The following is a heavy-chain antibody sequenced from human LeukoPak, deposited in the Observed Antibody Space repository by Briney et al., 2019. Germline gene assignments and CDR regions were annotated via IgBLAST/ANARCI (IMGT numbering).Heavy chain of an antibody. J-gene: IGHJ4*02. V-gene: IGHV3-9*01. Sequence: GGSLRLSCAASGFTFDDYAMHWVRQAPGRGLEWVSGISWNGGSIGYADSVKGRFTISRDNARNSLYLQMNSLRAEDTAVYYCARDEDTSALSEYWGQGTLVTVSS. CDR2: ISWNGGSI. CDR3: ARDEDTSALSEY. CDR1: GFTFDDYA. D-gene: IGHD2/OR15-2a*01.